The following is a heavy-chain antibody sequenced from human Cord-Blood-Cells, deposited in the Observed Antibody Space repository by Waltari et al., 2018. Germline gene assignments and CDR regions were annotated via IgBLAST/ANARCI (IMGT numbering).Heavy chain of an antibody. CDR2: ISAYNGNT. D-gene: IGHD7-27*01. V-gene: IGHV1-18*04. Sequence: QVQLVQSGAEVKKPGASVKVSCKSSGYTFTSYGIRWVRQAPGQGLEWMGWISAYNGNTNDAQKLQGRVTMTTDTSTSTAYMGLRSLRSDDTSVYYCARDGLGHDAFDIWGQGTMVTVSS. J-gene: IGHJ3*02. CDR1: GYTFTSYG. CDR3: ARDGLGHDAFDI.